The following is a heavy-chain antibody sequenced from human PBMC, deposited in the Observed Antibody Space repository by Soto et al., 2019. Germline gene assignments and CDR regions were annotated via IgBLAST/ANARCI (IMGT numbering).Heavy chain of an antibody. Sequence: QVQLVQSGAEVQKPGSSVKVSCKASGGTFSSYAISWVRQAPGQGLEWMGGIIPIFGTANYAQKFQGRVTITADKSTSTAYMELSSLRSEDTAVYYCARFTSGELLVGGFDYWGQGTLVTVSS. CDR1: GGTFSSYA. V-gene: IGHV1-69*06. J-gene: IGHJ4*02. CDR2: IIPIFGTA. CDR3: ARFTSGELLVGGFDY. D-gene: IGHD1-26*01.